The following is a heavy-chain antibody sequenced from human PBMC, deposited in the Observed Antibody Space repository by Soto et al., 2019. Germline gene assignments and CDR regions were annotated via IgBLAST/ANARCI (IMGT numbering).Heavy chain of an antibody. J-gene: IGHJ5*02. CDR1: GGSFSGYY. CDR3: ARGRTMVRRDATNCFDP. V-gene: IGHV4-34*01. D-gene: IGHD3-10*01. CDR2: INHSGST. Sequence: PSETLSLTCAVYGGSFSGYYWSWIRQPPGKGLEWIGEINHSGSTNYNPSLKSRVTISVDTSKNQFSLKLSSVTAADTAVYYCARGRTMVRRDATNCFDPWGQGTLVTVSS.